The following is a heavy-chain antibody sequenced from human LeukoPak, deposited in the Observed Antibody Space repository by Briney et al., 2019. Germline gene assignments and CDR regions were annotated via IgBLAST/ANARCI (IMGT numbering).Heavy chain of an antibody. J-gene: IGHJ3*02. V-gene: IGHV3-9*01. D-gene: IGHD3-9*01. CDR3: ARGGLRYFDWLKDAFDI. CDR2: ISWNSGSI. CDR1: GFTFDDYA. Sequence: GRSLRLSCAASGFTFDDYAMHWVRQAPGKGLEWVSGISWNSGSIGYADSVKGRFTISRDNAKNTLYLQMNSLRAEDTAVYYCARGGLRYFDWLKDAFDIWGQGTMVTVSS.